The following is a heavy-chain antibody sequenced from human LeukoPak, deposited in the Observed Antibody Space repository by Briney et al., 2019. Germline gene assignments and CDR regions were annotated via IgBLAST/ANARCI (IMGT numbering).Heavy chain of an antibody. CDR3: ASGLKSAQFDY. D-gene: IGHD6-25*01. V-gene: IGHV3-64*01. J-gene: IGHJ4*02. CDR2: ISSNGGST. CDR1: GFTFSSYA. Sequence: GGSLRLSCAASGFTFSSYAMHWVRRAPGKGLEYVSAISSNGGSTYYANSVKGRFTISRDNSKNTLYLQMGSLRAEDMAVYYCASGLKSAQFDYWGQGTLVTVSS.